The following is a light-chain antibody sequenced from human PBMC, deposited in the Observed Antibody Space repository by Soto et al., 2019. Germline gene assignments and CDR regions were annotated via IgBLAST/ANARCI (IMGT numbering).Light chain of an antibody. CDR2: DAS. CDR3: QQRSNWPLT. CDR1: HSVSRY. J-gene: IGKJ4*01. V-gene: IGKV3-11*01. Sequence: EIVLTQSPATLSLSPGERATLSCRASHSVSRYLAWYQQKPGKAPRLLMYDASNRATGIPARFRGSGSGTDFTLTISSLEPEDFAVYYCQQRSNWPLTFGGGTKVEIK.